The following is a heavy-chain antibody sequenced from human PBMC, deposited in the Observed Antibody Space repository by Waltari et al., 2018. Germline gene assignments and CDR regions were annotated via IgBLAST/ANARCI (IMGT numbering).Heavy chain of an antibody. CDR3: ARHEITAMVKYYYYYGMDV. CDR2: IYYSGST. J-gene: IGHJ6*02. V-gene: IGHV4-39*01. CDR1: GGSISSSSYY. D-gene: IGHD5-18*01. Sequence: QLQLQESGPGLVKPSETLSLTCTVSGGSISSSSYYWGWIRQPPGKGLEWIGSIYYSGSTYYNPSLKSRVTISVDTSKNQFSLKLSSVTAADTAVYYCARHEITAMVKYYYYYGMDVWGQGTTVTVSS.